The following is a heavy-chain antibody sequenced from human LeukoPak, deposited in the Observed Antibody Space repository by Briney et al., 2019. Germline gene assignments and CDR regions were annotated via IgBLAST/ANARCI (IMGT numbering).Heavy chain of an antibody. J-gene: IGHJ4*02. CDR3: VSPRGFSYGYFDY. CDR2: IYYSKNT. Sequence: PSETLSLTCTVSGGSISSSSYYWGWIRQPPGKGLEWIGSIYYSKNTYYNPSLKSRVTISADTSKSQFSLTLGSVSATDTAVYYCVSPRGFSYGYFDYWGQGTLVTVSS. V-gene: IGHV4-39*01. CDR1: GGSISSSSYY. D-gene: IGHD5-18*01.